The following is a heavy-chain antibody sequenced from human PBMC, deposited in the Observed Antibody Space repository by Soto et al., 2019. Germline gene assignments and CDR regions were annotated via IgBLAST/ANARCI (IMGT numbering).Heavy chain of an antibody. Sequence: SETLSLTCAVYGGSFSGYYWSWLRQPPGKGLEWIGGINHSGSPNYNPSLKSRVTISVDTSKNQFSLKMTSVTAADTAVYYCATANWSHHYFDPWGQGTLVTVS. CDR3: ATANWSHHYFDP. V-gene: IGHV4-34*01. CDR1: GGSFSGYY. J-gene: IGHJ5*02. D-gene: IGHD1-1*01. CDR2: INHSGSP.